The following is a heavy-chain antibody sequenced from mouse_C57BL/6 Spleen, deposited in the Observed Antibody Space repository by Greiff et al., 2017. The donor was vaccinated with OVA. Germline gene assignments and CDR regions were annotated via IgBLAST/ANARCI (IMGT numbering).Heavy chain of an antibody. V-gene: IGHV2-2*01. CDR2: IWSGGST. CDR3: ARNLGIYYDYEGFAY. Sequence: VQLVESGPGLVQPSQSLSITCTVSGFSFTSYGVHWVRQSPGKGLEWLGVIWSGGSTDYNAAFISRLSISKDNSKSQVFFKMNSLQADDTAIYYCARNLGIYYDYEGFAYWGQGTLVTVSA. CDR1: GFSFTSYG. J-gene: IGHJ3*01. D-gene: IGHD2-4*01.